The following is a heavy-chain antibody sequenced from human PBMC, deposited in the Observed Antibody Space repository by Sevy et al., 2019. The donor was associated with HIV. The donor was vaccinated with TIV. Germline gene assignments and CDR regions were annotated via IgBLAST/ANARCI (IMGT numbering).Heavy chain of an antibody. CDR1: GFTFSHHN. J-gene: IGHJ4*02. CDR3: AREENRELGTIPLDS. Sequence: GGSLRLSCAASGFTFSHHNMNWVRQAPGKGLEWISYISKSGSTTYFADSVRGRFTISRDNAKNSLFLEMHSLTDEDTAVYYCAREENRELGTIPLDSWGRGILVTVSS. V-gene: IGHV3-48*02. D-gene: IGHD7-27*01. CDR2: ISKSGSTT.